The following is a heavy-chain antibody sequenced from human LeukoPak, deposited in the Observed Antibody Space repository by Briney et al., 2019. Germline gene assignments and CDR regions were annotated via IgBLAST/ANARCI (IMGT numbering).Heavy chain of an antibody. D-gene: IGHD2-8*01. J-gene: IGHJ4*02. Sequence: SQTLSLTCTVSGGSISSGDYYWSWIRQPPGKGLEWIGYIYYSGSTYYNPSLKSPVTISVDTSKNQFSLKLSSVTAADTAVYYCARVHTNGVLYYFDYWGQGTLVTVSS. CDR3: ARVHTNGVLYYFDY. CDR2: IYYSGST. V-gene: IGHV4-30-4*01. CDR1: GGSISSGDYY.